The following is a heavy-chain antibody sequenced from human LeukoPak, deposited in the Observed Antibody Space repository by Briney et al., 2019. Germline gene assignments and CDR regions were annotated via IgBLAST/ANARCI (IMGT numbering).Heavy chain of an antibody. V-gene: IGHV1-8*03. J-gene: IGHJ6*03. Sequence: ASVKVSCKASGYTFTSYDINWVRQATGQGLEWMGWMNPNSGNTGYAQKFQGRVTITRNTSISTAYMELSSLRSEDTAVYYCAGLELGIITGTSPSSYYYMDVWGKGTTVTVSS. CDR3: AGLELGIITGTSPSSYYYMDV. D-gene: IGHD1-7*01. CDR1: GYTFTSYD. CDR2: MNPNSGNT.